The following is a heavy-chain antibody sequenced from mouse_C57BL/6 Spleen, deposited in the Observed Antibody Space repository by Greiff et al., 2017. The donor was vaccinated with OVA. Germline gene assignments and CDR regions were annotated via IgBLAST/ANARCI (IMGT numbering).Heavy chain of an antibody. CDR1: GYTFPSYW. V-gene: IGHV1-55*01. CDR3: ARRGVWLRDAMDY. J-gene: IGHJ4*01. CDR2: IYPGSGST. Sequence: QVQLQQPGAELVKPGASVTMSCKASGYTFPSYWITWVKQRPGQGLEWIGDIYPGSGSTNYNEKFKSKATLTVDTSSSTAYMQLSSLTSEDSAVYYCARRGVWLRDAMDYWGQGTSVTVSS. D-gene: IGHD2-2*01.